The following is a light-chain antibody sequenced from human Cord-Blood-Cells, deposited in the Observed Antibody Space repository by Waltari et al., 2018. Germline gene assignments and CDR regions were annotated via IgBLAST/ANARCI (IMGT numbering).Light chain of an antibody. J-gene: IGKJ1*01. CDR1: QSISSY. V-gene: IGKV1-39*01. CDR2: AAS. Sequence: DNQLTQSPSSLSASVGYRVTITCRASQSISSYLNWYQQKPGKAPKLLIYAASSLQSGVPSRFSGSGSGTDFTLTISSLQPEDFATYYCQQSYSTPWTFGQGTKVEIK. CDR3: QQSYSTPWT.